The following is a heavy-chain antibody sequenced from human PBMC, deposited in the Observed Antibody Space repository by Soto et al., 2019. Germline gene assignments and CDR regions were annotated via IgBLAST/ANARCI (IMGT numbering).Heavy chain of an antibody. J-gene: IGHJ6*03. CDR3: ARDGRFLESTSPPYYYYYMDV. Sequence: EVQLVESGGGLVQPGGSLRLSCAASGFTFSSYSMNWVRQAPGKGLEWVSYISSSSSTIYYADSVKGRFTISRDNAKNSLYLQQNSLRAEETAVYYCARDGRFLESTSPPYYYYYMDVWGKGTTVTVSS. CDR1: GFTFSSYS. CDR2: ISSSSSTI. V-gene: IGHV3-48*01. D-gene: IGHD3-3*01.